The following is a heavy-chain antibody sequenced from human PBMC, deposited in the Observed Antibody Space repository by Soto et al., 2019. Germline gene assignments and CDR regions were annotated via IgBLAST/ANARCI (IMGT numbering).Heavy chain of an antibody. CDR3: ARRAVVAVTGSLDNWLDP. J-gene: IGHJ5*02. Sequence: PSETLSLTCTVSGGSITSYNWNWLRQPPGKALEWIGYVYNSGSTNYNPSLKSRVTISVDTSKNQFSLKVNSVTTADTAVYYCARRAVVAVTGSLDNWLDPSGQGILVTVSS. CDR1: GGSITSYN. D-gene: IGHD2-21*01. V-gene: IGHV4-59*01. CDR2: VYNSGST.